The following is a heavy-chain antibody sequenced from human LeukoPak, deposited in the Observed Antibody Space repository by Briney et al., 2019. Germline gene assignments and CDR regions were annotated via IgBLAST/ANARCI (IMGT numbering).Heavy chain of an antibody. D-gene: IGHD2-2*01. CDR1: GGSISSSRYY. CDR3: VRTRLSDHIVPAAERADDACDM. CDR2: IHYSGST. V-gene: IGHV4-39*07. J-gene: IGHJ3*02. Sequence: PSETLSLTCTVSGGSISSSRYYGGWIRQPPGKGLEWIGRIHYSGSTYYNPALKSRVTVSVDTSENQFSLKLSSVAAADTAVYFCVRTRLSDHIVPAAERADDACDMWGQGTMVPVSS.